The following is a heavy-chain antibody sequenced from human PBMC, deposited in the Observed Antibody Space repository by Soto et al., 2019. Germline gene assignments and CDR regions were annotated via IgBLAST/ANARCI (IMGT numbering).Heavy chain of an antibody. CDR2: INHSGST. CDR1: GGSFSGYY. J-gene: IGHJ6*02. D-gene: IGHD3-9*01. V-gene: IGHV4-34*01. Sequence: ETLSLTCAVYGGSFSGYYWSWIRQPPGKGLEWIGEINHSGSTNYNPSLKSRVTISVDTSKNQFSLKLSSVTAADTAVYYCARGYSGDILTGYYYYYGMDVWGQGTTVTVSS. CDR3: ARGYSGDILTGYYYYYGMDV.